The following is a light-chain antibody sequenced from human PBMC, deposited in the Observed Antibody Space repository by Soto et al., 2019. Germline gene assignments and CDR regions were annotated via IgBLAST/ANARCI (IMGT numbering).Light chain of an antibody. V-gene: IGKV1-9*01. J-gene: IGKJ3*01. CDR2: AAS. Sequence: DIQLTQSPSFLSASVGDRVTITCRASQGISSYLAWYQQKPGKAPMLLLYAASILHSGVPSRFSGTGAGTEFTLTISSLQPEDFASYYCQQLDSYPFSCGPGTQLDIK. CDR3: QQLDSYPFS. CDR1: QGISSY.